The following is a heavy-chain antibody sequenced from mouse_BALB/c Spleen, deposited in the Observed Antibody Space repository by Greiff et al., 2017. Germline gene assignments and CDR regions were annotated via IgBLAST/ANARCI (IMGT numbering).Heavy chain of an antibody. CDR1: GYTFTSYW. Sequence: VQLQQPGAELVKPGASVKLSCKASGYTFTSYWMHWVKQRPRQGLEWIGEIDPSDSYTNYNQKFKGKATLTVAKSSSTAYMQLSSLTSEDSAVYYCARGGSSGSPYAMDYWGQGTSVTVSS. CDR2: IDPSDSYT. D-gene: IGHD3-1*01. V-gene: IGHV1-69*02. J-gene: IGHJ4*01. CDR3: ARGGSSGSPYAMDY.